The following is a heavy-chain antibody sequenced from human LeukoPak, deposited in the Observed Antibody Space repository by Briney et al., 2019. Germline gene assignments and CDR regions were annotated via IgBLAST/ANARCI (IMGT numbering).Heavy chain of an antibody. D-gene: IGHD3-22*01. J-gene: IGHJ5*02. CDR2: IYYSGST. Sequence: AETLCLTCTVSDGSISISTYYWGWIRQPPGKGLEWIGNIYYSGSTYDNPSLKSRVTISVDTSKNQFSLRLSSVTAADTAVYYCARLGTGYDSSGYSIGWFDPWGQGTLAPASS. V-gene: IGHV4-39*01. CDR3: ARLGTGYDSSGYSIGWFDP. CDR1: DGSISISTYY.